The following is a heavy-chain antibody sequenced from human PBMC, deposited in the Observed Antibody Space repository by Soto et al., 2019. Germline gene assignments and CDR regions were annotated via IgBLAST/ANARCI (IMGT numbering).Heavy chain of an antibody. CDR3: ARGLRQLVTFDY. CDR1: GGSISSGDYY. Sequence: PSETLSLTCTVSGGSISSGDYYWSWIRQPPGKGLEWIGYIYYSGSTYYNPSLKSRVTISVDTSKDQFSLKLSSVTAADTAVYYCARGLRQLVTFDYWGQGTLVTVSS. J-gene: IGHJ4*02. D-gene: IGHD6-13*01. CDR2: IYYSGST. V-gene: IGHV4-30-4*01.